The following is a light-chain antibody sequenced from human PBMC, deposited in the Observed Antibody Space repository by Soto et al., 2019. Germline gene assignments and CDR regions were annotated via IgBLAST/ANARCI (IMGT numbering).Light chain of an antibody. Sequence: QSVLTQPPSVSGAPGHRVTISCTGSSSNIGAGYDVHWYQQLPGTAPKLLIYDNNNRPSGVPDRFSGSKSGTSASLAITGLQAEDEADYYCQSYGSSLSGYVFGTGTKVTVL. J-gene: IGLJ1*01. CDR2: DNN. CDR3: QSYGSSLSGYV. V-gene: IGLV1-40*01. CDR1: SSNIGAGYD.